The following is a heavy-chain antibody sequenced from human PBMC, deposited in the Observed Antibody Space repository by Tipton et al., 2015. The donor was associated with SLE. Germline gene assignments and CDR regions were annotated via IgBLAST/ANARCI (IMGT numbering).Heavy chain of an antibody. Sequence: TLSLTCAVSGGSFSVYYWSWIRQSPGKGLEWIGDINHSGSTNYNPPLKTRITLSADTSKNQVSLRLTSVTAADTAVYYCATEGGNWFDPWGQGILVTVSS. CDR2: INHSGST. CDR1: GGSFSVYY. J-gene: IGHJ5*02. V-gene: IGHV4-34*01. D-gene: IGHD2-15*01. CDR3: ATEGGNWFDP.